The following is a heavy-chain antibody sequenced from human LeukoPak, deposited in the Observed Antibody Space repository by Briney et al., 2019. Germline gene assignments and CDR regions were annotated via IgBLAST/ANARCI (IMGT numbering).Heavy chain of an antibody. CDR3: ARERYCGYDDAFDI. D-gene: IGHD5-12*01. V-gene: IGHV3-21*01. CDR2: ISSTSGYI. CDR1: GFTFSSYT. J-gene: IGHJ3*02. Sequence: PGGSLRLSCAASGFTFSSYTMPWVRQAPGKGLEWVSSISSTSGYIHYADSMKGRFTISRDNAENSLYLQMNSLRAEDTAVYYCARERYCGYDDAFDIWGQGTMVTVSS.